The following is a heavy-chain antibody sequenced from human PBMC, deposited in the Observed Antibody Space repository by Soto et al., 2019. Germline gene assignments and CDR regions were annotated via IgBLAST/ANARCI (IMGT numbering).Heavy chain of an antibody. V-gene: IGHV3-33*01. CDR1: GFTFSSYG. Sequence: PGGSLRLSCAASGFTFSSYGMHWVRQAPGKGLEWVAVIWYDGSNKYYADSVKGRFTISRDNSKNTLYLQMNSLRAEDTAVYYCARAVLLWFGERDRVPNYYGMDVWGQGTTVTVSS. J-gene: IGHJ6*02. CDR2: IWYDGSNK. D-gene: IGHD3-10*01. CDR3: ARAVLLWFGERDRVPNYYGMDV.